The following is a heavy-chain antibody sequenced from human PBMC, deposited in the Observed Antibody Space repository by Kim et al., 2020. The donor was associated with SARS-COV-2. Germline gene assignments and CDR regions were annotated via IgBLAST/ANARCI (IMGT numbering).Heavy chain of an antibody. J-gene: IGHJ6*01. Sequence: ASVKVSCKVSGYTLTELSMHWVRQAPGKGLEWMGGFDPEDGETIYAQKFQGRVTMTEDTSTDTAHMELSSLRSEDTAVYYCATGVAVAGRSSDYYYYYGMDVWGQGTTVTVSS. CDR1: GYTLTELS. D-gene: IGHD6-19*01. V-gene: IGHV1-24*01. CDR2: FDPEDGET. CDR3: ATGVAVAGRSSDYYYYYGMDV.